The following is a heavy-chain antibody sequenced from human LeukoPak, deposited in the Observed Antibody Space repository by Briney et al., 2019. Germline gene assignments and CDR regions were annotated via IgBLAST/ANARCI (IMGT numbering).Heavy chain of an antibody. CDR3: ARGGHVVTANNDAFDI. CDR1: GFTVSSNY. D-gene: IGHD2-21*02. CDR2: IYSGGST. J-gene: IGHJ3*02. Sequence: GGSLRLSCAASGFTVSSNYMSWVRQAPGKGLEWVSVIYSGGSTYYADSVKGRFTISRDNSKNTLYLQMNSLRAEDTAVYYCARGGHVVTANNDAFDIWGQGTTVTVSS. V-gene: IGHV3-53*01.